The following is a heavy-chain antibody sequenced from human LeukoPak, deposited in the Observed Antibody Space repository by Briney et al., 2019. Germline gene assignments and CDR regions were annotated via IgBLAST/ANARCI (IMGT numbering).Heavy chain of an antibody. CDR1: GGSISSYY. CDR2: IYYSGST. V-gene: IGHV4-59*01. CDR3: ARGLTYYYDSSGYYSPYYYYYYMDV. Sequence: SETLSLTCTVSGGSISSYYWSWIRQPPGKGLEWIGYIYYSGSTNYNPSLKSRVTISVDTSKSQFSLKLSSVTAADTAVYYCARGLTYYYDSSGYYSPYYYYYYMDVWGKGTTVTISS. D-gene: IGHD3-22*01. J-gene: IGHJ6*03.